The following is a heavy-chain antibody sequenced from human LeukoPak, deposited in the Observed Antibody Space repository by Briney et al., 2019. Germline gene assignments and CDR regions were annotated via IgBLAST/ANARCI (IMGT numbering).Heavy chain of an antibody. D-gene: IGHD2-21*02. CDR1: GFTFSSYA. CDR3: ALAYCGGDCYPYYFDY. V-gene: IGHV3-23*01. J-gene: IGHJ4*02. CDR2: ISGSGGST. Sequence: GGSLRLSCAASGFTFSSYAMSWVRQAPGKCLEWVSAISGSGGSTYYADSVKGRFTISRDNSKNTLYLQMNSLRAEDTAVYYCALAYCGGDCYPYYFDYWGQGTLVTVSS.